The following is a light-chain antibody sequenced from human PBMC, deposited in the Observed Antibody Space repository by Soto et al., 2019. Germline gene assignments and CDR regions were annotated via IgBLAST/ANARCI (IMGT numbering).Light chain of an antibody. Sequence: EIVLAQSPGTLSLSPGERATLSCRASESVSSSDLAWYQKKPGQAPRLLIYGASSRATGIPDRFSGSGSGTDFTLTISRLEPEDFAVHYCQQYDISPWTFGQGTKVDIK. CDR3: QQYDISPWT. J-gene: IGKJ1*01. CDR2: GAS. CDR1: ESVSSSD. V-gene: IGKV3-20*01.